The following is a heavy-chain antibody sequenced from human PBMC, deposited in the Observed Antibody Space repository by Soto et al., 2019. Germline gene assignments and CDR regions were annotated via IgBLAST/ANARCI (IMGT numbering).Heavy chain of an antibody. CDR1: GYTFTSYG. CDR3: ARDRNSLNYGMDV. D-gene: IGHD5-18*01. Sequence: VASVKVSCKASGYTFTSYGISWVRQAPGQGLEWMGWISAYNGNTNYEQKLQGRVIMTTDTSTSTAYMELRSLRSDDTAVYYCARDRNSLNYGMDVWGQGTTVTVSS. J-gene: IGHJ6*02. CDR2: ISAYNGNT. V-gene: IGHV1-18*04.